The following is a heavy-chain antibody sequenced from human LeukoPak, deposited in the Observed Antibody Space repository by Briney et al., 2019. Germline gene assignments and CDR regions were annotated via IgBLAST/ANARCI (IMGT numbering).Heavy chain of an antibody. J-gene: IGHJ3*02. V-gene: IGHV1-2*02. CDR2: INPNSGGT. CDR3: ARPYSSGWLGASDAFDI. CDR1: GYTFTDYY. D-gene: IGHD6-19*01. Sequence: ASVKVSCKASGYTFTDYYMHWVRQAPGQGLEWMGWINPNSGGTNYAQKFQGRVTMTRDTSISTAYMELSRLRSDDTAVYYCARPYSSGWLGASDAFDIWGQGTMVTVSS.